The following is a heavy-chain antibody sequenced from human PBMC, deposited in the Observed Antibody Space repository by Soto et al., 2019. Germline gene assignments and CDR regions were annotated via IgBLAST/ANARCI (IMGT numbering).Heavy chain of an antibody. V-gene: IGHV3-53*01. Sequence: EVQLVESGGGLIQPGGSLRLSCAVSGFTVSNNYMSWVRQAPGKGLEGVSVIYSGGYTAYGDSVKGRFTISRDNSKNTLFLQKNPRRPAAPAVYSGARHPGGGGYWGQGTLVTVSS. CDR3: ARHPGGGGY. J-gene: IGHJ4*02. D-gene: IGHD3-10*01. CDR2: IYSGGYT. CDR1: GFTVSNNY.